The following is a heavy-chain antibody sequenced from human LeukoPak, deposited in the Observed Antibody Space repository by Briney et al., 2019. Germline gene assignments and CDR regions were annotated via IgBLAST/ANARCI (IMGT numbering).Heavy chain of an antibody. CDR3: ARPLLEYYDXWSGYYGDYYYYYYMDX. D-gene: IGHD3-3*01. Sequence: SETLSLTCAVYGGSFSGYYWSWIRQPPGKGLEWIGEINHSGSTNYNPSLKSRVTISVDTSKTQFSLKLSSVTAADTAVYYCARPLLEYYDXWSGYYGDYYYYYYMDXXGKGXXVTV. V-gene: IGHV4-34*01. CDR2: INHSGST. J-gene: IGHJ6*03. CDR1: GGSFSGYY.